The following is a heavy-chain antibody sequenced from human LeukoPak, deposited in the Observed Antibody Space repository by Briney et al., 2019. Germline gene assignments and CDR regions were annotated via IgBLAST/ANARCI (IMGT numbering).Heavy chain of an antibody. Sequence: PSETLSLTCAVYGGSFSGYYWSWIRQPPGKGLEWIGEINHSGSTNYNPSLKSRVTISVDTSKNQFSLKLSSVTAADTAVYYCARLSIQLWSFDPWGQGTLVTVSS. D-gene: IGHD5-18*01. CDR3: ARLSIQLWSFDP. J-gene: IGHJ5*02. V-gene: IGHV4-34*01. CDR2: INHSGST. CDR1: GGSFSGYY.